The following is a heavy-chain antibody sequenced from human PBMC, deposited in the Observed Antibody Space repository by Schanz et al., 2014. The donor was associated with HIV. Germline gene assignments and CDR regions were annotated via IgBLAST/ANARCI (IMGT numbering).Heavy chain of an antibody. D-gene: IGHD4-4*01. J-gene: IGHJ5*02. CDR2: IWYDGSKT. Sequence: QVQLVESGGCVVQPGRSLRLSCAASGFTFSSYDMHWVRQAPGKGLEWVSYIWYDGSKTYYVDSVKGRFTISRDNSKNTVYLQMNSLRVEDTAVYYCARGGLQWHPEWFDLWGQGTLVSVSS. CDR3: ARGGLQWHPEWFDL. CDR1: GFTFSSYD. V-gene: IGHV3-33*01.